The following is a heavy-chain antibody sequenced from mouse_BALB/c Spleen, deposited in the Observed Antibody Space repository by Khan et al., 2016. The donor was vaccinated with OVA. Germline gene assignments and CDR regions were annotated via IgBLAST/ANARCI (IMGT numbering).Heavy chain of an antibody. Sequence: QVQLQQSGAELVRPGASVKLSCKASGYTFTSSWMNWVKQRPGQGLEWIGMIDPSDSDTHYNQMFKDKTTLTVDKSNSKAYMQLSCLTSEDSAVYYGARREKYGYDPAWFAYWGQGTLVTVSA. J-gene: IGHJ3*01. CDR2: IDPSDSDT. CDR1: GYTFTSSW. V-gene: IGHV1-61*01. D-gene: IGHD2-2*01. CDR3: ARREKYGYDPAWFAY.